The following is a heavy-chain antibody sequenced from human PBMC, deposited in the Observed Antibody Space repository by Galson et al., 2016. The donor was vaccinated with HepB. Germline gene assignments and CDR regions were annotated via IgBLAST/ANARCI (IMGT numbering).Heavy chain of an antibody. CDR3: AAHPVAFSY. Sequence: ETLSLTCAVSGDSISSPYWRSWVRQPPGKGLEWIGEITPSGGTNYNPSLWSRVTISEDRSKNQFSLRLSSVTAADTAVYYCAAHPVAFSYWGQGTLVTVSS. CDR2: ITPSGGT. J-gene: IGHJ4*02. CDR1: GDSISSPYW. D-gene: IGHD5-12*01. V-gene: IGHV4-4*02.